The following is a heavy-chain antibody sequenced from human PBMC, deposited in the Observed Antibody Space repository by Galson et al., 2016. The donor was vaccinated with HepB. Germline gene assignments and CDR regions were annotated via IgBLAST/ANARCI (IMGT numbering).Heavy chain of an antibody. J-gene: IGHJ2*01. Sequence: LRLSCAASGFLFSDYGMHWVRQAPGKGLEWVAVVFYDDSRKYYADFVKGRFSISRDNSKSSLYLDMSSLRAEDTAVYYCVRDVSSSHFDLWGRGTLVTVTS. V-gene: IGHV3-33*01. CDR2: VFYDDSRK. D-gene: IGHD2-2*01. CDR3: VRDVSSSHFDL. CDR1: GFLFSDYG.